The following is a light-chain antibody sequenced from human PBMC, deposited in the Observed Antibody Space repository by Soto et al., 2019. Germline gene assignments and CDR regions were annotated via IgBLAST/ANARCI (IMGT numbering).Light chain of an antibody. Sequence: DIEMTLSLSTRSATIEDKGTISCRASQSISNRLAWYHQKPGKTPKLLIYDASNLGSGVPSRFSGSGSGTEFTLTISILHSQDFAVYYSQQYNFWPIPSGHGIRLEIK. CDR2: DAS. CDR3: QQYNFWPIP. J-gene: IGKJ5*01. CDR1: QSISNR. V-gene: IGKV1-5*01.